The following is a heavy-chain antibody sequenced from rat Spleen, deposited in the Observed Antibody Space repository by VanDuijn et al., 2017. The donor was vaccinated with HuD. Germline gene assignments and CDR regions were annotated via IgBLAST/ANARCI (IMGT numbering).Heavy chain of an antibody. CDR3: AMQLHY. CDR1: GFSLTSYG. CDR2: IWGDGST. J-gene: IGHJ2*01. D-gene: IGHD1-10*01. V-gene: IGHV2-77*01. Sequence: QVQMKETGPGLVQTTQTLSVTCTVSGFSLTSYGVHWVRQAPGKGLAWMGIIWGDGSTNYNSALKPRLSISRDTSKSQVFLTMNSLQTDDTAVYYCAMQLHYWGQGVMVTVSS.